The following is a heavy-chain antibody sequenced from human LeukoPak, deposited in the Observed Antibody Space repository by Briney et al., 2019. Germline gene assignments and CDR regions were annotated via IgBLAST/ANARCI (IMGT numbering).Heavy chain of an antibody. CDR3: ARSEQFPYYMDV. J-gene: IGHJ6*03. CDR1: GYTFTGYY. D-gene: IGHD6-19*01. CDR2: FNPNSGGT. V-gene: IGHV1-2*02. Sequence: ASVKVSCKASGYTFTGYYMHWVRQAPGQGLEWMGWFNPNSGGTNYAQKFQGRVTMTRDTSINTAYMELRRLRSDDTAVYYCARSEQFPYYMDVWGKGTTVTVSS.